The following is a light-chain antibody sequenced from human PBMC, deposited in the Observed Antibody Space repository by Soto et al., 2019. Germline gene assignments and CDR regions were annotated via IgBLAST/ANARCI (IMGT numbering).Light chain of an antibody. V-gene: IGKV3-20*01. CDR2: CAS. CDR1: QSVSSSY. J-gene: IGKJ4*01. CDR3: QQYGSSPLT. Sequence: EIVFTQSPGTLSLSSVERVILSCRASQSVSSSYLAWYQQKPGQAPRLIIYCASIRATGIPDRFSGSGSGTDFTLTISRLEPEDFAVYYCQQYGSSPLTFGGGTKVDNK.